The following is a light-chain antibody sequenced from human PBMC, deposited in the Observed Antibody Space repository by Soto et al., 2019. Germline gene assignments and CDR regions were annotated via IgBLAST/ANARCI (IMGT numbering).Light chain of an antibody. CDR2: EVS. CDR3: QHRKNWHVT. J-gene: IGKJ5*01. V-gene: IGKV2-29*01. CDR1: QSLVHLTGETF. Sequence: IHSPLSLSVAPEHPASISCKSSQSLVHLTGETFLFWYLQKPGQSPRLLIYEVSTRVSGVPDRFSGSGSGTDFTLTISSLETEDVAIYYCQHRKNWHVTFGQGTRLEIK.